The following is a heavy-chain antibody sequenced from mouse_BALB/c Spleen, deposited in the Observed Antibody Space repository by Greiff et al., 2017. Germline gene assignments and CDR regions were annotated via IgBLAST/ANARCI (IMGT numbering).Heavy chain of an antibody. J-gene: IGHJ2*01. CDR1: GYTFTSYW. CDR2: IYPSDSYT. D-gene: IGHD1-1*01. Sequence: QVQLQQPGAELVRPGASVKLSCKASGYTFTSYWINWVKQRPGQGLEWIGNIYPSDSYTNYNQKFKDKATLTVDKSSSTAYMQLSSPTSEDSAVYYCTRSGYYGSSPLDWWGQGTTLTVSS. V-gene: IGHV1-69*02. CDR3: TRSGYYGSSPLDW.